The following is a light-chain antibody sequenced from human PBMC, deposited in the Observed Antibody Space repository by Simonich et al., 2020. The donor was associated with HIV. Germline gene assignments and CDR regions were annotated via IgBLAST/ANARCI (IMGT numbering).Light chain of an antibody. CDR1: QSVLYSSNNKNY. J-gene: IGKJ2*01. CDR2: WAS. Sequence: IVMTQSPDSLAVSLGERATINCKSSQSVLYSSNNKNYLAWYQQKPGQPPKLLIYWASTREYGVPDRFSGSGSGTDFTLTISSLQAEDVAVYYCQQRSNWPYTFGQGTKLEIK. V-gene: IGKV4-1*01. CDR3: QQRSNWPYT.